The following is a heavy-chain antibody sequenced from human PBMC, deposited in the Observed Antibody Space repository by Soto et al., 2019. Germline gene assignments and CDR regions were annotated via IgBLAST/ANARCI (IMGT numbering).Heavy chain of an antibody. Sequence: ASVKVSCKASGYTFTSYAMHWVRQAPGQRLEWMGWINAGNGNTKYSQKFQGRVTNTRDTSASTAYMELSSLRSEDTAVYYCARGSGWHPLFDYWGQGTLVIVSS. J-gene: IGHJ4*02. CDR2: INAGNGNT. V-gene: IGHV1-3*01. CDR1: GYTFTSYA. CDR3: ARGSGWHPLFDY. D-gene: IGHD6-19*01.